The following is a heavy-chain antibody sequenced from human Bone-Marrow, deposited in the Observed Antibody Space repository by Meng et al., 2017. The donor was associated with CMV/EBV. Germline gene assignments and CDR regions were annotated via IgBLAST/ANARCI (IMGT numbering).Heavy chain of an antibody. Sequence: SVKVSCKASGYTFTSYDINWVRQATGQGLEWMGGIIPIFGTANYAQKFQGRVTITTDESTSTAYMELSSLRSEDTAVYYCARRKAYDFGVGDYYYGMDVWGQGTTVTVSS. CDR1: GYTFTSYD. V-gene: IGHV1-69*05. CDR3: ARRKAYDFGVGDYYYGMDV. CDR2: IIPIFGTA. J-gene: IGHJ6*02. D-gene: IGHD3-3*01.